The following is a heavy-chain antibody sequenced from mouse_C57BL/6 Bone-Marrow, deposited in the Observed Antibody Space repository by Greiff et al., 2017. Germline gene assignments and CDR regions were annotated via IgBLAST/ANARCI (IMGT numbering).Heavy chain of an antibody. J-gene: IGHJ4*01. V-gene: IGHV1-54*01. CDR3: ARTLWLRPPIDY. D-gene: IGHD2-2*01. CDR2: INPGSGGT. CDR1: GYAFTNYL. Sequence: VQLQQSGAELVRPGTSVKVSCKASGYAFTNYLIEWVKQRPGQGLEWIGVINPGSGGTNYNEKFKGKATLTADKSSSTAYMQLSSLTSEDSAVYFCARTLWLRPPIDYGGQGTSVTVSS.